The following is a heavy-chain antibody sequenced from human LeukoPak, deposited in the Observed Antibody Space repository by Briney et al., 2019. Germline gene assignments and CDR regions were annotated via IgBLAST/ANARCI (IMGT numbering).Heavy chain of an antibody. CDR1: GYTFTGYY. J-gene: IGHJ4*02. D-gene: IGHD3-10*01. CDR3: ASTFGELSQDY. Sequence: GASVKVSCKASGYTFTGYYMHWVRQAPGQGLEWMGIINPSGGSTSYAQKFQGRVTMTRDTSTGTVYMELSSLRSEDTAVYYCASTFGELSQDYWGQGTLVTVSS. CDR2: INPSGGST. V-gene: IGHV1-46*01.